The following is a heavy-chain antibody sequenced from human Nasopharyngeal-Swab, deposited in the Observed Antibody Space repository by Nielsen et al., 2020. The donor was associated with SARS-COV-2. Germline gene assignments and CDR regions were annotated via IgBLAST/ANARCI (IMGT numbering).Heavy chain of an antibody. Sequence: GESLKISCAASGFIFSTYDMPWVRPSTGKGLEWVSTIGSIGDTYYPGSVKGRFTISRENAKNSLYLQMNNLRAEDTAVYFCARAYGDTPYFYGVDVWGQGTTVTVSS. D-gene: IGHD4-17*01. V-gene: IGHV3-13*04. CDR2: IGSIGDT. CDR3: ARAYGDTPYFYGVDV. J-gene: IGHJ6*02. CDR1: GFIFSTYD.